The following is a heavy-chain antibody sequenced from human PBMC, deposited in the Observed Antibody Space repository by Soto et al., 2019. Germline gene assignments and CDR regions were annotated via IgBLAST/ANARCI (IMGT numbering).Heavy chain of an antibody. CDR1: GVSITSGAYY. D-gene: IGHD4-17*01. V-gene: IGHV4-31*03. Sequence: QVQLQESGPGLVKPSQTLSLTCTLSGVSITSGAYYWTWVRQHPGKGLEWIGYIYYNGNTYFSPSLKSRLTISIDTSKNQFSLKLSSVTAADTAMYYCARARLRAGYAFDFWGQGTMVTVSS. J-gene: IGHJ3*01. CDR3: ARARLRAGYAFDF. CDR2: IYYNGNT.